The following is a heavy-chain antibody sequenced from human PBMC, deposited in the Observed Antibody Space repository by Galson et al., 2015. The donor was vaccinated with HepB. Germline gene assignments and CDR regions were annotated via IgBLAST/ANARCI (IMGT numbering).Heavy chain of an antibody. CDR1: GFTFSSYA. Sequence: SLRLSCAASGFTFSSYAMHWVRQAPGEGLEWVAVISYDGSNKYYADSVKGRFTISRDNSKNTLYLQMNSLRAEDTAVYYCARDLGCSSTSCTGGLDYWGQGTLVTVSS. V-gene: IGHV3-30-3*01. D-gene: IGHD2-2*01. CDR3: ARDLGCSSTSCTGGLDY. J-gene: IGHJ4*02. CDR2: ISYDGSNK.